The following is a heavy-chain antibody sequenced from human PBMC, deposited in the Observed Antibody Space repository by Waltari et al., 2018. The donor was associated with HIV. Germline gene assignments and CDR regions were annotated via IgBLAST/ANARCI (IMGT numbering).Heavy chain of an antibody. V-gene: IGHV1-2*02. D-gene: IGHD1-7*01. CDR2: INPNSGGT. CDR3: ARDRARTTDYYYYGMDV. Sequence: QVQLVQSGAEVKKPGASVKVSCKASGYTFTGYYMPWARQAPGQGLEWMGWINPNSGGTNYAQKFQGRVTMTRDTSISTAYMELSRLRSDDTAVYYCARDRARTTDYYYYGMDVWGQGTTVTVSS. CDR1: GYTFTGYY. J-gene: IGHJ6*02.